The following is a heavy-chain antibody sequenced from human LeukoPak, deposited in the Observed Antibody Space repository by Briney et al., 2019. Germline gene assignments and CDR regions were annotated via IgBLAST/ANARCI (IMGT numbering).Heavy chain of an antibody. CDR3: ARSVPAATGPLDY. CDR1: GFTFSSYA. J-gene: IGHJ4*02. V-gene: IGHV3-23*01. D-gene: IGHD2-2*01. Sequence: GGSLRLSCAASGFTFSSYAMSWVRQAPGKGLQWVSTISNSDGNTYYADSVKGRFTISRDNSKNTLYLQMNSLRAEDTAVYYCARSVPAATGPLDYWGQGTLVTVSS. CDR2: ISNSDGNT.